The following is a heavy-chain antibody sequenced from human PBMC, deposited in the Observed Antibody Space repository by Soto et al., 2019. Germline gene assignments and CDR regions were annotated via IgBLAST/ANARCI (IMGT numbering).Heavy chain of an antibody. J-gene: IGHJ4*02. V-gene: IGHV3-23*01. D-gene: IGHD3-22*01. CDR2: ITGSDGRT. CDR1: EFTFSNYA. Sequence: PGGSLRLSCAASEFTFSNYAMTWVRQAPGKGLEWVSLITGSDGRTYYADSVKGRFTISRDNSKNTLFLQMNSLRAEDTAVYYCAKATYDTTFYTSSFDSWGQGTLVTV. CDR3: AKATYDTTFYTSSFDS.